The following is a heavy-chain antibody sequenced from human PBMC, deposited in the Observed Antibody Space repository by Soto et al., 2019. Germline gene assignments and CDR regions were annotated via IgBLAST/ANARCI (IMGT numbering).Heavy chain of an antibody. J-gene: IGHJ2*01. Sequence: GGSLRLSCAASGFTFSSYAMHWVRQAPGKGLEWVSAITGSGSNTYYADSVKGRFTISRDNAKNSLYLQMNSLRDEDTAVYYCARVGLAVAGTSEWYFDLWGRGTLVTVSS. V-gene: IGHV3-30*04. D-gene: IGHD6-19*01. CDR1: GFTFSSYA. CDR2: ITGSGSNT. CDR3: ARVGLAVAGTSEWYFDL.